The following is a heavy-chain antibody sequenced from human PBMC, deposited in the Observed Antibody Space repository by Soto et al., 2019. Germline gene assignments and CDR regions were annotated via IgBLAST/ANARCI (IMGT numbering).Heavy chain of an antibody. CDR1: GYTFTGYY. CDR2: INPNSGGT. V-gene: IGHV1-2*02. Sequence: ASVKVSCKASGYTFTGYYMHWVRQAPGQGLEWMGWINPNSGGTNYAQKFQGRVTMTRDTSISTAYMELSRLRSDDTAVYYCARRGAAYYYYGMDVWGQGTTVTVSS. J-gene: IGHJ6*02. D-gene: IGHD6-25*01. CDR3: ARRGAAYYYYGMDV.